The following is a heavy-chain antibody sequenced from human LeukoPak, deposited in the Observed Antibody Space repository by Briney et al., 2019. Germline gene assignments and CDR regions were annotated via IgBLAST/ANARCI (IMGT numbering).Heavy chain of an antibody. Sequence: GGSLRLSCAASGFTFSSYGMHWVRQAPGKGLEWVAVIWYGGSNKYYADSVKGRFTISRDNSKNTLYLQMNSLRAEDTAVYYCAKAAYQGIAVASFDYWGQGTLVTVSS. D-gene: IGHD6-19*01. CDR2: IWYGGSNK. CDR1: GFTFSSYG. J-gene: IGHJ4*02. V-gene: IGHV3-30*02. CDR3: AKAAYQGIAVASFDY.